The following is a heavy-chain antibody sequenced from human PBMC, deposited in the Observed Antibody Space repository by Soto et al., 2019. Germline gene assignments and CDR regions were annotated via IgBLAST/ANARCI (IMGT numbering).Heavy chain of an antibody. D-gene: IGHD3-16*01. J-gene: IGHJ6*02. V-gene: IGHV4-39*01. CDR3: ARHNGPLYVGYYYDMDV. Sequence: SESMSLTCTVSGCSISISRHYWGWIRQPPGKGLEWIGSIYYSGYTYYNPSLKSRVTISVDTSKNQFSLKLSSVTAADTAVYYCARHNGPLYVGYYYDMDVWGQGTTVT. CDR1: GCSISISRHY. CDR2: IYYSGYT.